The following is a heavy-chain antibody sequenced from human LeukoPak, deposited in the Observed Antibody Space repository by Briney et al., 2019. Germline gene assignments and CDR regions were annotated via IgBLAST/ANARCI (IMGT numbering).Heavy chain of an antibody. CDR1: GFTVSSNY. V-gene: IGHV3-66*01. CDR2: IYSGGST. D-gene: IGHD5/OR15-5a*01. CDR3: ARVGTGEVFTYYFDY. Sequence: GGSLRLSCAASGFTVSSNYMSWVRQAPGKGLEWVSVIYSGGSTYYADSVKGRFTISRDNSKNTLYLQMNSLRAEDTAVYYCARVGTGEVFTYYFDYWGQGTLVTVSS. J-gene: IGHJ4*02.